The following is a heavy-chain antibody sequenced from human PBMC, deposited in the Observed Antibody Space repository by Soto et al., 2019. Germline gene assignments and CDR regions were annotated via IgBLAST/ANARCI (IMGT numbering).Heavy chain of an antibody. Sequence: QAQLVQSGAEVRKPGASVKVSCKASGYTFYSHSISWVRQAPGQGLEWMGRINADYGNTQYAQKFRGRGTMTTDTSTTTVYMERTNLRSDDTAVYYCARSIQGDYYYRMDVWGQGTTVTVSS. CDR3: ARSIQGDYYYRMDV. V-gene: IGHV1-18*01. CDR2: INADYGNT. CDR1: GYTFYSHS. D-gene: IGHD2-21*01. J-gene: IGHJ6*02.